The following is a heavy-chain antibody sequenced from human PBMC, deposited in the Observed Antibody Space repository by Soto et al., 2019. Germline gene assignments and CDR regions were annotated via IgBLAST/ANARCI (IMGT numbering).Heavy chain of an antibody. CDR3: ARAGDTAMVPFDY. D-gene: IGHD5-18*01. J-gene: IGHJ4*02. Sequence: GGSLRLSCAASGFTFSSYGMHWVRQAPGKGLEWVAVIWYDGSNKYYADSVKGRFTISRDNSKNTLYLQMNSLRAEDTAVYYCARAGDTAMVPFDYWGQGTLVTVSS. V-gene: IGHV3-33*01. CDR1: GFTFSSYG. CDR2: IWYDGSNK.